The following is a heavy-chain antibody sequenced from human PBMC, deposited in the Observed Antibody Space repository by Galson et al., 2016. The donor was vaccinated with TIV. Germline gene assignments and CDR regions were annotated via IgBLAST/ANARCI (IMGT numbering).Heavy chain of an antibody. CDR1: ALNVNDNY. Sequence: SLRLSCAASALNVNDNYMTWVRRAPGKGLEWVAIMSSGGSLNYADFVRGRFTVSRDSSKNTLYLQMNSLRTDDTAIYYCTRERRFCGNNCYLSYYYGMDVWGQGTTVTVSS. V-gene: IGHV3-66*02. D-gene: IGHD2-21*01. CDR2: MSSGGSL. J-gene: IGHJ6*02. CDR3: TRERRFCGNNCYLSYYYGMDV.